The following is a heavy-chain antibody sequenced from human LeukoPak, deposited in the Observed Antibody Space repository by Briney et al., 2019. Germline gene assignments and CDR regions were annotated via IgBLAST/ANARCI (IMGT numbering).Heavy chain of an antibody. Sequence: GGSLRLSCSASGFTFSFYAMGWVRQAPGKGLEYVSAISSNGGNTYYADSVKGRFTISRDNSKNTLYLQMNSLRADGTAVYYCVKGFPHYYDSSGFGAFDVWGQGTIVTVSS. D-gene: IGHD3-22*01. CDR2: ISSNGGNT. J-gene: IGHJ3*01. V-gene: IGHV3-64D*09. CDR3: VKGFPHYYDSSGFGAFDV. CDR1: GFTFSFYA.